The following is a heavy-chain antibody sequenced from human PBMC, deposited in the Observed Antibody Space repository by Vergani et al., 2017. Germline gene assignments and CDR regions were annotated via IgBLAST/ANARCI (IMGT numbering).Heavy chain of an antibody. V-gene: IGHV3-74*01. CDR3: ARGLPYNWNYVY. CDR1: GFTFSSYW. CDR2: INSDGSST. J-gene: IGHJ4*02. Sequence: EVQLVESGGGLVQPGGSLRLSCAASGFTFSSYWMHWVRQAPGKGLVWVSRINSDGSSTSYADSVKGRFTISRDSAKNTLYLQMNSLRAEDTSVYYCARGLPYNWNYVYWGQGTLVTVSS. D-gene: IGHD1-7*01.